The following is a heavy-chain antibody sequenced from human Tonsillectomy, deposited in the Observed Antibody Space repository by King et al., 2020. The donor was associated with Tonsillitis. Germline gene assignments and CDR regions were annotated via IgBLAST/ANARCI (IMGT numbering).Heavy chain of an antibody. D-gene: IGHD3-3*01. CDR3: ARGPDSDFWSLYYYYGLDV. Sequence: VQLVESGGGVVQPGRSLRLSCAASGFTFSTYAMHWVRQAPGKGLEWVALISYDGSNKYYTDSVKGRFTISRDNSKNTLFLQMNSLRAEDTAVYYCARGPDSDFWSLYYYYGLDVWGQGTTVTVSS. J-gene: IGHJ6*02. CDR2: ISYDGSNK. CDR1: GFTFSTYA. V-gene: IGHV3-30-3*01.